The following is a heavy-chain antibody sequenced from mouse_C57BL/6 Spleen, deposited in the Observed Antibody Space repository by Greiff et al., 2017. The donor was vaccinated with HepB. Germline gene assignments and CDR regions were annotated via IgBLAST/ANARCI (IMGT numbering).Heavy chain of an antibody. CDR3: ARAYGSPYWYFDV. J-gene: IGHJ1*03. CDR2: IDPSDSYT. Sequence: QVQLQQPGAELVMPGASVKLSCKASGYTFTSYWMHWVKQRPGQGLEWIGEIDPSDSYTNYNQKFKGKSTLTVDKSSSTAYMQLSSLTSEDSAVYYCARAYGSPYWYFDVWGTGTTVTVSS. V-gene: IGHV1-69*01. CDR1: GYTFTSYW. D-gene: IGHD1-1*01.